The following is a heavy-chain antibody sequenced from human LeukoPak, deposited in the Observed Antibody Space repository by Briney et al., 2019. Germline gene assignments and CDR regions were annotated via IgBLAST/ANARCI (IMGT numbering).Heavy chain of an antibody. Sequence: PGGSLRLSCAASGFTFNIYAMSWVRQAPGKGLEWVSSISSSSSYIYYADSVKGRFTISRDNAKNSLYLQMNSLRAEDTAVYYCARDSTHVGWGQGTLVTVSS. CDR2: ISSSSSYI. D-gene: IGHD1-26*01. V-gene: IGHV3-21*01. J-gene: IGHJ4*02. CDR1: GFTFNIYA. CDR3: ARDSTHVG.